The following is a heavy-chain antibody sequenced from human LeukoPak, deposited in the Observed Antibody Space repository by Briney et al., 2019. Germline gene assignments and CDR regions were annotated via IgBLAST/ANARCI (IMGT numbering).Heavy chain of an antibody. D-gene: IGHD3-10*02. CDR1: GFSFSSYA. CDR2: FSGSGGNT. J-gene: IGHJ6*04. Sequence: GGSLRLSCAASGFSFSSYAMSWVRQAPGKGLEWISSFSGSGGNTYYADSVKARFTISRDNAKNSLYLQMNSLRAEDTAVYYCAELGITMIGGVWGKGTTVTISS. CDR3: AELGITMIGGV. V-gene: IGHV3-23*01.